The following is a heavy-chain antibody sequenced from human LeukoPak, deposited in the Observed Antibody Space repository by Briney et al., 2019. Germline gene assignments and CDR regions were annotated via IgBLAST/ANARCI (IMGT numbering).Heavy chain of an antibody. CDR3: ARDLDCSGGSCYGEVLDY. D-gene: IGHD2-15*01. CDR1: TFSLSSYW. V-gene: IGHV3-74*01. CDR2: INSDGSTT. J-gene: IGHJ4*02. Sequence: PGGSLRLSCAASTFSLSSYWMHWVRQAPGKGLVWFSRINSDGSTTSYADSVKGRFTISRDNAKNTLYLQMNSLRAEDTAVYYCARDLDCSGGSCYGEVLDYWGQGTQVTVSS.